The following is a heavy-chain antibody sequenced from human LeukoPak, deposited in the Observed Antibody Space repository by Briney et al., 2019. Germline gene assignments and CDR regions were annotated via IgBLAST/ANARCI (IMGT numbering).Heavy chain of an antibody. D-gene: IGHD1-26*01. V-gene: IGHV3-53*01. CDR2: IYSGGST. J-gene: IGHJ4*02. CDR3: ARDLSVGAFDY. CDR1: GFTFSNYA. Sequence: GGSLRLSCAASGFTFSNYALTWVRQAPGKGLEWVSVIYSGGSTYYADSVKGRFTISRDNSKNTLYLQMNSLRAEDTAVYYCARDLSVGAFDYWGQGTLVTVSS.